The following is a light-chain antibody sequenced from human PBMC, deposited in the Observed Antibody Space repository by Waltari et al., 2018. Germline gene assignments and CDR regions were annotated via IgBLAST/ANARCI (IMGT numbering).Light chain of an antibody. V-gene: IGLV1-44*01. J-gene: IGLJ3*02. CDR1: SSNIGSNI. CDR2: TNN. Sequence: QSVLTQPPSASGTPGQRVTISCSGSSSNIGSNIVNWYQQLPGTAPKLLSYTNNQRPAGGPGRCSGSKSGTSASLAISGLQSEDEADYHCAAWDDSLTAWVFGGGTKLTVL. CDR3: AAWDDSLTAWV.